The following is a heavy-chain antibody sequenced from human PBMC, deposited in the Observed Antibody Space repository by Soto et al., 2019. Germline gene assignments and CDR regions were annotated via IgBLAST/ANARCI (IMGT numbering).Heavy chain of an antibody. J-gene: IGHJ6*02. Sequence: PGGSLRLSCEVSGLTYSTAWMHWVRQAPGKGLVWVSSINRDGSVTNYADSVKGRFTISRDSAEKTLYLQINSLRADDTGVYYCARAVIVVGPNMRVWGQGTTVSVSS. CDR1: GLTYSTAW. CDR2: INRDGSVT. V-gene: IGHV3-74*01. CDR3: ARAVIVVGPNMRV. D-gene: IGHD2-21*01.